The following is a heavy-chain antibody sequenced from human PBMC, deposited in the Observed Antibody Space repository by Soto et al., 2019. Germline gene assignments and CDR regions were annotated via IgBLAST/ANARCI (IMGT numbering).Heavy chain of an antibody. CDR2: ISWDGGST. CDR1: GFTFDDYA. D-gene: IGHD3-22*01. Sequence: GGSLRLSCAASGFTFDDYAMHWVRQAPGKGLEWVPLISWDGGSTYYADSVKGRFTISRDNSKNSLYLQMNSPRAEDTALYYCAKGSGTYYYDSSGYYYFFDYGMDVWGQGTTVTVSS. J-gene: IGHJ6*02. CDR3: AKGSGTYYYDSSGYYYFFDYGMDV. V-gene: IGHV3-43D*04.